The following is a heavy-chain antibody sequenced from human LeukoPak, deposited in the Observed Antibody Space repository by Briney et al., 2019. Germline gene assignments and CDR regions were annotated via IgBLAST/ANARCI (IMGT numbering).Heavy chain of an antibody. J-gene: IGHJ5*02. V-gene: IGHV4-38-2*01. CDR3: ARVEYYYGSRSSRFDP. D-gene: IGHD3-10*01. CDR2: IYHSGST. Sequence: SETLSLTCAVSGYSISSGYYWGWIRQPPGKGLEWIGSIYHSGSTYYNPSLKSRVTISVDTSKNQFSLKLSSVTAADTAVYYCARVEYYYGSRSSRFDPWGQGTLVTVSS. CDR1: GYSISSGYY.